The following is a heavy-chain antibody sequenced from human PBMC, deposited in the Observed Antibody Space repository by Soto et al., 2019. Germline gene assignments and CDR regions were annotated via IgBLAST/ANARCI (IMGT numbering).Heavy chain of an antibody. CDR2: IYDSGST. CDR1: GGSISSHY. CDR3: ARGRGTSGWEPGH. J-gene: IGHJ4*02. V-gene: IGHV4-59*11. D-gene: IGHD6-19*01. Sequence: QVQLQESGPGLVRPSETLSLTCSVSGGSISSHYWNWIRQPPWKGLEWIGYIYDSGSTNYNPSLKSRVTITAATSKNQVSRRLSSVTAADTAVYLCARGRGTSGWEPGHWGQGTLVTVSS.